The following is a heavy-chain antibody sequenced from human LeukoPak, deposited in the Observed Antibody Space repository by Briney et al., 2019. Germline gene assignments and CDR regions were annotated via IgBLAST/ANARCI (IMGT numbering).Heavy chain of an antibody. V-gene: IGHV3-64D*06. D-gene: IGHD6-19*01. Sequence: PGGSLRLSCSASGFTFSSYAMYWVRQAPGKGLESVTGISSNGGSTYYADSVKGRFIISRDNSKNTVYLQMSSLRPDDTAVYYCAALVVAGSDFDYWGQGTLVTVSS. CDR2: ISSNGGST. CDR1: GFTFSSYA. CDR3: AALVVAGSDFDY. J-gene: IGHJ4*02.